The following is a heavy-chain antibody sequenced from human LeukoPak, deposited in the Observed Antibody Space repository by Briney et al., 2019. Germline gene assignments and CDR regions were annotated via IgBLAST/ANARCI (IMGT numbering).Heavy chain of an antibody. CDR2: ISADNGNT. D-gene: IGHD3-22*01. CDR1: GYTFTSYG. J-gene: IGHJ5*02. V-gene: IGHV1-18*01. CDR3: VRASSGYYYAQMYNWFDP. Sequence: VASVKVSCKASGYTFTSYGISWVRQAPGQGLEWMGWISADNGNTKYAQKLQGRVTMTTDTSTSTAYMELRSLRSEDTAVYYCVRASSGYYYAQMYNWFDPWGQGTLVTVSS.